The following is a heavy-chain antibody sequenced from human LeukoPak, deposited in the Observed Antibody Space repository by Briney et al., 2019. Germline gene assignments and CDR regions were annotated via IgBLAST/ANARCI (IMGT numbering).Heavy chain of an antibody. CDR1: GFTFSSYS. CDR2: ISSSSSYI. J-gene: IGHJ4*02. D-gene: IGHD3-3*01. Sequence: PGRSLRLSCAASGFTFSSYSMNWVRQAPGKGLEWVSSISSSSSYIYYADSVKGRFTISRDNAKNSLYLQMNSLRAEDTAVYYCARDPAGYYDFWSGYSDYFDYWGQGTLVTVSS. CDR3: ARDPAGYYDFWSGYSDYFDY. V-gene: IGHV3-21*01.